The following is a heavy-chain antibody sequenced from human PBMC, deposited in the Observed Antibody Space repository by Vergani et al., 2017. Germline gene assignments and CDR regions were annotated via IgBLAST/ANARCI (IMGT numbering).Heavy chain of an antibody. J-gene: IGHJ4*02. V-gene: IGHV3-15*01. CDR3: TTDWGDYDILTGYQS. CDR1: GFTFSNAW. Sequence: EVQLVESGGGLVKPVGSLRLSCAASGFTFSNAWMSWVRHAPGKGLEWVGRIKSKTDGGTTDYAAPVKGRLTISRDYSKNTLYLQMNSLKTEDTAVYYCTTDWGDYDILTGYQSWGQGTLVTVSS. D-gene: IGHD3-9*01. CDR2: IKSKTDGGTT.